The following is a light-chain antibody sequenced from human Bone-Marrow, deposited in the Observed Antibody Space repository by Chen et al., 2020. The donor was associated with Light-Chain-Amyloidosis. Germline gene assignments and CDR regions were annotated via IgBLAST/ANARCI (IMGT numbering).Light chain of an antibody. CDR2: AAS. CDR1: QSISSY. CDR3: QQSYSTPIT. J-gene: IGKJ5*01. V-gene: IGKV1-39*01. Sequence: DIQMTQSPSSLSASVGDRVTITCRASQSISSYLNWYQQIPGKAPKLLIYAASSLQSGVPSRFSGSGSGTDFTLSISSLQAEDFAIYYCQQSYSTPITFGPGTRLEIK.